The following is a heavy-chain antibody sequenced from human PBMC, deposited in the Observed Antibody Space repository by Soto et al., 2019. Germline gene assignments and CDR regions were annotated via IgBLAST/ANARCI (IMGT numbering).Heavy chain of an antibody. CDR1: GYDFSRQA. Sequence: QVQLVQSGAEVKKPGASVKVACRTSGYDFSRQAIQWVRQAPGQSLEWIGWINGGNGNTKYSQMFHRRVTFTRDTSASTAYMELSGLRSEDTGVFYCPRDKPEHYDVSVNSHVGDVFDIWGQGTMVTVSS. CDR2: INGGNGNT. CDR3: PRDKPEHYDVSVNSHVGDVFDI. J-gene: IGHJ3*02. V-gene: IGHV1-3*01. D-gene: IGHD3-22*01.